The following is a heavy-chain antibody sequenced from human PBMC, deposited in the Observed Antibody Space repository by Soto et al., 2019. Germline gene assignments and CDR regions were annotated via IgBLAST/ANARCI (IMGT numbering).Heavy chain of an antibody. CDR3: AKEIWLETDITMGAPYY. V-gene: IGHV3-30*18. D-gene: IGHD3-10*01. CDR2: ISYDGSNK. Sequence: QVQLVESGGGVVQPGRSLRLSCAASGFTFSSYGMHWVRQAPGKGLEWVAVISYDGSNKYYADSVKGRFTISRDNSKNTLYLQMNSLRAEDTAVYYCAKEIWLETDITMGAPYYWGQGTLVTVSS. CDR1: GFTFSSYG. J-gene: IGHJ4*02.